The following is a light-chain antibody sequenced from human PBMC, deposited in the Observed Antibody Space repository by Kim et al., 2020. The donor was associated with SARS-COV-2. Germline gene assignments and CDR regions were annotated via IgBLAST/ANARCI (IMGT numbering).Light chain of an antibody. Sequence: DIQMTQSPSILPASVGDTVTITCRASQNVNIWLAWYQQKPGQVHKLLIHKTSGLQRGVPSRFSGGGSGTDFTLTIRSLQPDDFATYYCQQYHTHSTFGQGTKVDIK. CDR3: QQYHTHST. CDR2: KTS. V-gene: IGKV1-5*03. J-gene: IGKJ1*01. CDR1: QNVNIW.